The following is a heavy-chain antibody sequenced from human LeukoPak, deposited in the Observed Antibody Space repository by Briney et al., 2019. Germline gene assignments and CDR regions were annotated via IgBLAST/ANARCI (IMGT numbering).Heavy chain of an antibody. CDR1: GFTFSSYS. V-gene: IGHV3-21*01. CDR3: AKDLGGNYFDY. CDR2: ISSSSRYI. J-gene: IGHJ4*02. D-gene: IGHD1-26*01. Sequence: GGSLRLFCAASGFTFSSYSMNWVRQAPGKGLEWVSSISSSSRYIYYADVVKGRFTISTDHAKNSLYLQMNRPRAEDTAVYYSAKDLGGNYFDYWGQGTLVTVSS.